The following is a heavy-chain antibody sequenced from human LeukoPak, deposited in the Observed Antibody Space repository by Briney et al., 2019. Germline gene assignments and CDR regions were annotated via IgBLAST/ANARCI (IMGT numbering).Heavy chain of an antibody. CDR3: ARESITIFGEDYYGMDV. CDR1: GFTFSSYA. Sequence: GGSLRLSCAASGFTFSSYAMSWVRQAPGKGLEGVANIKQDGSEKYYVDSVKGRFTISRDNAKNSLYLQMNSLRAEDTAVYYCARESITIFGEDYYGMDVWGQETTVTVSS. CDR2: IKQDGSEK. J-gene: IGHJ6*02. D-gene: IGHD3-3*01. V-gene: IGHV3-7*01.